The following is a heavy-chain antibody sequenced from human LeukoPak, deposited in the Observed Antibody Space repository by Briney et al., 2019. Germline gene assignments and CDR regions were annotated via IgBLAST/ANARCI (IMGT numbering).Heavy chain of an antibody. CDR2: IYPGDSDT. J-gene: IGHJ4*02. CDR3: ARYRSLYSSSPNFDY. CDR1: GYSFTSYW. D-gene: IGHD6-6*01. V-gene: IGHV5-51*01. Sequence: GESLKISCKCSGYSFTSYWIGWVRQMPGKGLEWMGIIYPGDSDTRYSPSFQGQVTISSDKSISTAYLQWSSLKASDTAMYYCARYRSLYSSSPNFDYWGQGTLVTVSS.